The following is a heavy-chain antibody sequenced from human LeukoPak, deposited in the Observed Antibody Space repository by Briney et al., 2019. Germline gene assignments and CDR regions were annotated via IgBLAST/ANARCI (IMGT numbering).Heavy chain of an antibody. D-gene: IGHD3-9*01. V-gene: IGHV3-7*01. CDR1: GFTFSSYW. J-gene: IGHJ6*03. CDR3: ARVMGTYYDILTGYYEYYYYYYMDV. Sequence: EGSLRLSCAASGFTFSSYWMSWVRQAPGKGLEWVANIKQDGSEKYYVDSVKGRFTISRDNAKNSLYLQMNSLRAEDTAVYYCARVMGTYYDILTGYYEYYYYYYMDVWGKGTTVTVSS. CDR2: IKQDGSEK.